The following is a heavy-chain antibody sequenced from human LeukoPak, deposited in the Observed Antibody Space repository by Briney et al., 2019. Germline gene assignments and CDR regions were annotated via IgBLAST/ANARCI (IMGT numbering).Heavy chain of an antibody. Sequence: ASVKVSCKASGYTFTGYYMHWVRQAPGKGLEWMGGFDPEDGETIYAQKFQGRVTMTEDTSTDTAYMELSSLRSEDTAVYYCATFHYYDSSGYYPDYWGQGTLVTVSS. CDR1: GYTFTGYY. V-gene: IGHV1-24*01. D-gene: IGHD3-22*01. CDR3: ATFHYYDSSGYYPDY. J-gene: IGHJ4*02. CDR2: FDPEDGET.